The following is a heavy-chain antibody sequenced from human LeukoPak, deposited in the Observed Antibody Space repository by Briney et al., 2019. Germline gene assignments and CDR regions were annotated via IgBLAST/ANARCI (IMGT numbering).Heavy chain of an antibody. CDR3: ARDVGMDY. J-gene: IGHJ4*02. Sequence: GGSLRLSCAASGFTFSSYAMSWVRQAPGKGLEWVSAISGSGGSTYYAGSGEGRFTISRDNSKNTLYLQMNSLRAEDTAVYYCARDVGMDYWGQGTLVTVSS. V-gene: IGHV3-23*01. D-gene: IGHD1-26*01. CDR2: ISGSGGST. CDR1: GFTFSSYA.